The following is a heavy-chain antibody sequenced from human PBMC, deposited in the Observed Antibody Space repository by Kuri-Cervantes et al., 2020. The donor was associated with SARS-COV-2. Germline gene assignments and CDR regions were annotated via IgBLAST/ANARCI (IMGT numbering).Heavy chain of an antibody. V-gene: IGHV1-18*04. Sequence: ASVKVSCKASGYTFISYGISWVRQAPGQGLEWMGWISAYNGNTNYAQKLQGRVTMTTDTSTSTAYMELRSLRSDDTAVYYCARRYSGSYGSYWFDPWGQGTLVTVSS. CDR2: ISAYNGNT. D-gene: IGHD1-26*01. J-gene: IGHJ5*02. CDR3: ARRYSGSYGSYWFDP. CDR1: GYTFISYG.